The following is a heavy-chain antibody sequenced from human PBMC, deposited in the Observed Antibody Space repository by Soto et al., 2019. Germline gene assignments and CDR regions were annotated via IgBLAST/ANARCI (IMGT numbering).Heavy chain of an antibody. V-gene: IGHV3-23*01. CDR3: ARVSLVGPSGGRYFDY. Sequence: EVQLLDSGGDLVQPGGSLRLSCAASGFTFSNYVMSWVRQAPGTGLEWVSAISGSGGSTYYADSVKGRFTISRDNSKNTLYLQMNSLKPEDTAVYYCARVSLVGPSGGRYFDYWGQGSQVAVSS. J-gene: IGHJ4*02. CDR1: GFTFSNYV. CDR2: ISGSGGST. D-gene: IGHD1-26*01.